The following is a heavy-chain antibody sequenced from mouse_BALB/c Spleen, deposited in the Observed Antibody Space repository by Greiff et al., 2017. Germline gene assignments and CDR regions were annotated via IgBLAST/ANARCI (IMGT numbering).Heavy chain of an antibody. D-gene: IGHD1-2*01. CDR1: GYTFTSYW. V-gene: IGHV1-7*01. Sequence: QVQLQQSGAELAKPGASVKMSCKASGYTFTSYWMHWVKQRPGQGLEWIGYINPSTGYTEYNQKFKDKATLTADKSSSTAYMQLSSLTSEDSAVYYCARETAFDYWGQGTTLTVSS. CDR2: INPSTGYT. CDR3: ARETAFDY. J-gene: IGHJ2*01.